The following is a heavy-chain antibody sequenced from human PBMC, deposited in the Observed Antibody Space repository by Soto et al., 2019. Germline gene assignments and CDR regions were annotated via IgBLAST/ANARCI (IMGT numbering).Heavy chain of an antibody. J-gene: IGHJ6*02. Sequence: EVQLLESGGGLVQPGGSLRLSCAASGFTFSSYAMSWVRQAPGKGLEWVSASSGSGGSTYYADSVKGRFTISRDNSKNTLYLQMNSLRAEDTAVYYCAKGQFRYYYGYGMDVWGQGTTVTVSS. CDR3: AKGQFRYYYGYGMDV. CDR1: GFTFSSYA. V-gene: IGHV3-23*01. CDR2: SSGSGGST.